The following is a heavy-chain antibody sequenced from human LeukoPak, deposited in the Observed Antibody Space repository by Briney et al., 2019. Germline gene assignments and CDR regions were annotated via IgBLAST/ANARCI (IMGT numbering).Heavy chain of an antibody. V-gene: IGHV1-2*02. Sequence: ASVKVSCKASGCTFTGYYMHWVRQAPGQGLEWMGWINPNSGGTNYAQKFQGRVTMTRDTSISTAYMELSRLRSDDTAVYYCARDPGYCSSTSCPMGYWGQGTLVTVSS. CDR1: GCTFTGYY. CDR2: INPNSGGT. J-gene: IGHJ4*02. CDR3: ARDPGYCSSTSCPMGY. D-gene: IGHD2-2*01.